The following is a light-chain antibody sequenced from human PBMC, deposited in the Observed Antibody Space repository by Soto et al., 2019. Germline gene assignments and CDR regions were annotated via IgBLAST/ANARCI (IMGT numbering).Light chain of an antibody. Sequence: DIQMTQSPSSLSASVGDRVTITCRASQSISTYLNWYQQKLGKAPNLLIYAASSLQSGVPSRFSGGGSGTDFTLTISSLPPEDFATYYCQQSYSTPRTFGQGTKVEIK. CDR3: QQSYSTPRT. CDR2: AAS. V-gene: IGKV1-39*01. CDR1: QSISTY. J-gene: IGKJ1*01.